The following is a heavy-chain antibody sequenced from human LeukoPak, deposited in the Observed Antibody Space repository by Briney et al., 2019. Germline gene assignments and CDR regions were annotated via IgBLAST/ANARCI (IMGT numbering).Heavy chain of an antibody. J-gene: IGHJ4*02. CDR1: GFTFSNYA. V-gene: IGHV3-23*01. CDR2: ISGSGGST. CDR3: ARDKAVGATHFDY. Sequence: GGSLRLSCAASGFTFSNYAMSWVRQAPGKGLEWLSTISGSGGSTYYADSVKGRFTISRDNSKNTVYLQMKSLRVEDTAVYYCARDKAVGATHFDYWGQGTLVTVSS. D-gene: IGHD1-26*01.